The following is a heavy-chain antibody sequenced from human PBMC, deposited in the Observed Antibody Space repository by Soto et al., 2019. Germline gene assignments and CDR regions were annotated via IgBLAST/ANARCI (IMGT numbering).Heavy chain of an antibody. V-gene: IGHV1-2*02. Sequence: ASVKVSCKASGYIFTRLFMHWVRQAPGQGLEWMGWINPLSGDTNYAQEFQGRVTMTRDTSITTAYMELTRLRSDDTVLYYCALIEMTTIAWGQGTRVTAPQ. CDR2: INPLSGDT. J-gene: IGHJ4*02. D-gene: IGHD4-4*01. CDR3: ALIEMTTIA. CDR1: GYIFTRLF.